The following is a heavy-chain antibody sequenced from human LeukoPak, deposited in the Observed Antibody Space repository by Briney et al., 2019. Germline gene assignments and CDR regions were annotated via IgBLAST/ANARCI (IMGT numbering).Heavy chain of an antibody. CDR2: ISYDGSNR. Sequence: GGSLRLSCAASGFTFSAYGMHWVRQAPGKGLEWVAIISYDGSNRYYPDSVKGRFTISRDDSKNTLYLQMNSLRTEDTAVYYCAKELTRPNRPVAGLNYWGQGTLVTVSS. CDR3: AKELTRPNRPVAGLNY. CDR1: GFTFSAYG. J-gene: IGHJ4*02. D-gene: IGHD6-19*01. V-gene: IGHV3-30*18.